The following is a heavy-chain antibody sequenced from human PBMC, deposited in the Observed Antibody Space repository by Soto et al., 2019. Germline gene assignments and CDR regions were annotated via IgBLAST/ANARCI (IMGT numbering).Heavy chain of an antibody. Sequence: SETLSLTCTVSGGSVSSGTHYWSWIRQPPGKELEWIGYIYYSGNTNYNPSLKSRVTLSVDTSKNQFSLSLSSVTAADTAVYFCARLSHVFCSGGSCTSFDSWGQGTLVTV. J-gene: IGHJ4*02. CDR2: IYYSGNT. V-gene: IGHV4-61*01. CDR1: GGSVSSGTHY. CDR3: ARLSHVFCSGGSCTSFDS. D-gene: IGHD2-15*01.